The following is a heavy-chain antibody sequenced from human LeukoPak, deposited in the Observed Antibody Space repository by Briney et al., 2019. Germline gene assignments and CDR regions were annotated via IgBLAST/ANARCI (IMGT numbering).Heavy chain of an antibody. V-gene: IGHV4-59*01. Sequence: SETLSLTCTVSGGSISSYYWSWIRQPPGKGLEWIGYIYYSGSTNYNPSLKSRVTISVDTPKNQFSLKLSSVTAADTAVYYCARVYGDNYDFWSGYYSPIYYGMDVWGQGTTVTVSS. CDR1: GGSISSYY. J-gene: IGHJ6*02. D-gene: IGHD3-3*01. CDR2: IYYSGST. CDR3: ARVYGDNYDFWSGYYSPIYYGMDV.